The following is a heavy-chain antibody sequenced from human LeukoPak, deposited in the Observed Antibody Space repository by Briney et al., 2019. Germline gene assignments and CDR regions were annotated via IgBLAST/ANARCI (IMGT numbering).Heavy chain of an antibody. CDR3: AKAPGYSYGYPFDY. Sequence: GGSLRLSCAASGFTFSSYSMNWVRQAPGKGLEWVSYISSSNLTIYYADSVKGRFTISRDNAMNSLYLQMNSLRAEDTALYYCAKAPGYSYGYPFDYWGQGTLVTVSS. V-gene: IGHV3-48*01. D-gene: IGHD5-18*01. J-gene: IGHJ4*02. CDR1: GFTFSSYS. CDR2: ISSSNLTI.